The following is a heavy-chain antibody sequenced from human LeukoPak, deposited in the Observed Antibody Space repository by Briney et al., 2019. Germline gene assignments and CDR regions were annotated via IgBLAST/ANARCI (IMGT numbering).Heavy chain of an antibody. D-gene: IGHD3-22*01. J-gene: IGHJ3*02. CDR3: ARVLGYDSSGYYPSDAFDI. CDR1: GYTFTGYY. Sequence: ASVKVSCKASGYTFTGYYMHWVRQAPGQGLEWMGWINPNSGGTNYAQKFQGRVTMTRDTSISTAYMELSRLRSDDTAVYYCARVLGYDSSGYYPSDAFDIWGQGTMVTVSS. V-gene: IGHV1-2*02. CDR2: INPNSGGT.